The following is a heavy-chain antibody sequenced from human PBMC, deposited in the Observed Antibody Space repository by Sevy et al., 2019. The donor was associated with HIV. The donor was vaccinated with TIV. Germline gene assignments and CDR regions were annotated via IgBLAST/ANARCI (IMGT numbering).Heavy chain of an antibody. CDR2: ISGFGNT. J-gene: IGHJ3*01. CDR3: AKVLNPALESMMEVTVRSLKGFDV. CDR1: GFTFNTHG. V-gene: IGHV3-23*01. D-gene: IGHD3-22*01. Sequence: GGSLRLSCAASGFTFNTHGMNWVRQAPGKGLEWVSSISGFGNTYYADSVGGRYTISRAKAKNTLYMQMNSLRADDTAVYYCAKVLNPALESMMEVTVRSLKGFDVWGQGTMVTVSS.